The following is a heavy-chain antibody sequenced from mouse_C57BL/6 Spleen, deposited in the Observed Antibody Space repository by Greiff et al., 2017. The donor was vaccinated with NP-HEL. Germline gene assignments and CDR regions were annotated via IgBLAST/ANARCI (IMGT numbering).Heavy chain of an antibody. CDR2: ISSGSSTI. J-gene: IGHJ3*01. V-gene: IGHV5-17*01. CDR1: GFTFSDYG. CDR3: ARSGSSYPAWFAY. Sequence: VQLKESGGGLVKPGGSLKLSCAASGFTFSDYGMHWVRQAPEKGLEWVAYISSGSSTIYYADTVKGRFTISRDNAKNTLFLQMTSLRSEDTAMYYCARSGSSYPAWFAYWGQGTLVTVSA. D-gene: IGHD1-1*01.